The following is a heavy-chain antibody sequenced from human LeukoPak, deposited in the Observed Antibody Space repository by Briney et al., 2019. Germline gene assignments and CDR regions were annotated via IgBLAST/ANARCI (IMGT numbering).Heavy chain of an antibody. D-gene: IGHD7-27*01. J-gene: IGHJ3*02. CDR1: GGSISSRSYY. V-gene: IGHV4-39*07. CDR3: ARGKLGMEAFDI. Sequence: SETLSLTCIVSGGSISSRSYYWDWIRQPPGKGLEWIGNLFDSGNTHYNPSLRSRLTMSVDTSKNQFSLKLSSVTAADTAVYYCARGKLGMEAFDIWGQGTMVTVSS. CDR2: LFDSGNT.